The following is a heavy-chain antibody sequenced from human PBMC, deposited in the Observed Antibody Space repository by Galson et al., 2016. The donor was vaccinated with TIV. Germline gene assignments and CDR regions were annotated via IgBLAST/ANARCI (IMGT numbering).Heavy chain of an antibody. CDR3: ARGENSDLWSGYNYYYYYRDV. Sequence: SETLSLTCTVSGGSIRRYFWTWIRHSPGKGLEWIGYIYNSGSPHYSDSTTYNPSLKSRVTISVDTSKNQFALKLRSVSAADTAVYFCARGENSDLWSGYNYYYYYRDVWGRGTTVIVSS. J-gene: IGHJ6*03. CDR2: IYNSGSPHYSDST. V-gene: IGHV4-59*01. D-gene: IGHD3-3*01. CDR1: GGSIRRYF.